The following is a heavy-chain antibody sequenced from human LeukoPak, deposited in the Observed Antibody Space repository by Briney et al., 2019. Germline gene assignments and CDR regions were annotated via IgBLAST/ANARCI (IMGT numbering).Heavy chain of an antibody. CDR3: ARRGVDTAMVSYWYFDP. Sequence: ESLKISCKGSGYSFTSYWIGWVRQMPGKGLEWMGIIYPGDSDTRYSPSFQGQVTISADKSISTAYLQWSSLKASDTAMYYCARRGVDTAMVSYWYFDPWGRGTLVTVSS. V-gene: IGHV5-51*01. CDR2: IYPGDSDT. J-gene: IGHJ2*01. D-gene: IGHD5-18*01. CDR1: GYSFTSYW.